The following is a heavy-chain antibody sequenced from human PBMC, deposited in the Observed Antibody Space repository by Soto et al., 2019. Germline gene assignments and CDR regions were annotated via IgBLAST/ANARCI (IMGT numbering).Heavy chain of an antibody. V-gene: IGHV3-53*02. J-gene: IGHJ4*02. CDR3: AKYSTTGASRLFDY. D-gene: IGHD1-1*01. CDR1: GFTVSSNY. Sequence: EVQLVETGGGLIQPGGSLRLSCAASGFTVSSNYMSWVRQAPGKGLEWVSVIYSGGSTYYADSVKGRFTISRDNSKYTLYLQMNSLRAEDTATYYCAKYSTTGASRLFDYWGQGTLVTVSA. CDR2: IYSGGST.